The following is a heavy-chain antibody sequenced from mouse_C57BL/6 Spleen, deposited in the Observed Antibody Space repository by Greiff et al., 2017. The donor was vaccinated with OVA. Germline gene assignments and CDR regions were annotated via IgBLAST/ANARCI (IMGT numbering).Heavy chain of an antibody. CDR3: ARVGRVYYAMDY. Sequence: EVQLQQSGPELVKPGASVKISCKASGYTFTDYYMNWVKQSHGKSLEWIGDINPNNGGTSYNQKFKGKATLTVDKSSSTAYMELRSLTSEDSAVYYCARVGRVYYAMDYWGQGTSVTVSS. J-gene: IGHJ4*01. CDR1: GYTFTDYY. V-gene: IGHV1-26*01. CDR2: INPNNGGT. D-gene: IGHD3-1*01.